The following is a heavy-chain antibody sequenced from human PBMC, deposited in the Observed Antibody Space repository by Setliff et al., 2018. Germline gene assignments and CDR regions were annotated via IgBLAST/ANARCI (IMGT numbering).Heavy chain of an antibody. CDR2: IYTSWST. CDR1: GDSISSRRSY. D-gene: IGHD3-16*01. V-gene: IGHV4-61*09. Sequence: SETLSLTCTVSGDSISSRRSYWGWFRQPAGKGLERIGQIYTSWSTNYNPSPKSRVTISVDTSKNQFSLTLSSVTAADTAVYYCARLPNYVWGSPVDYWGQGTLVTVSS. J-gene: IGHJ4*02. CDR3: ARLPNYVWGSPVDY.